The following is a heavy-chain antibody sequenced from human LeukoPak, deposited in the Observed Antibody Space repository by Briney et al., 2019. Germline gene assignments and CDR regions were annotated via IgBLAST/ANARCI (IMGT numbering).Heavy chain of an antibody. CDR2: ISGSGGST. V-gene: IGHV3-23*01. CDR3: AKDSSGYSSGWYFDY. D-gene: IGHD6-19*01. J-gene: IGHJ4*02. CDR1: GFTFSSYA. Sequence: GSLRLSCAASGFTFSSYAMSWVRQAPGKGLEWVSAISGSGGSTYYADSVKGRFTISRDNSKNTLYLQMNSLRTEDTAVYYCAKDSSGYSSGWYFDYWGQGTLVTVSS.